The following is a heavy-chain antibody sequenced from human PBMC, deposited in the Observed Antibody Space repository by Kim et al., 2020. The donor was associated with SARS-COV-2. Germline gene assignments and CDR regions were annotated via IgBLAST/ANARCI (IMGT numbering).Heavy chain of an antibody. V-gene: IGHV3-9*01. CDR3: AKLAFYDSSGW. CDR2: I. Sequence: IGYADSVKGRFTISRDNAKNSLYLQMNSLRAEDTALYYCAKLAFYDSSGWWGQGTLVTVSS. D-gene: IGHD3-22*01. J-gene: IGHJ4*02.